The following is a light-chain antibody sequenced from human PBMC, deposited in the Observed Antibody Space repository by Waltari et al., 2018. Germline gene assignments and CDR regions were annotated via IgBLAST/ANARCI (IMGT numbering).Light chain of an antibody. Sequence: DIQMTQSHYTLSASVGDRVTITCRASQSISSWLAWFQQKPGKAPKLLIQKASSLESGVPSRFSGSGSGTEFTLTISSLQPDDFATYYCQQYSSFWTFGQGTKVEIK. CDR2: KAS. V-gene: IGKV1-5*03. CDR1: QSISSW. J-gene: IGKJ1*01. CDR3: QQYSSFWT.